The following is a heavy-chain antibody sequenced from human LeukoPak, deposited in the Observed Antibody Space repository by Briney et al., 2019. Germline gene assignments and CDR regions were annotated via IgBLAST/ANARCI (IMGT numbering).Heavy chain of an antibody. V-gene: IGHV1-2*02. CDR1: GYTFTGYY. D-gene: IGHD5-18*01. CDR2: INPNSGGT. Sequence: ASAKVSCKASGYTFTGYYMHWVRQAPGQGLEWMGWINPNSGGTNYAQKFQGRVTMTRDTSISTAYMELSRLRSDDTAVYYCARADTPIDAFDIWGQGTMVTVSS. J-gene: IGHJ3*02. CDR3: ARADTPIDAFDI.